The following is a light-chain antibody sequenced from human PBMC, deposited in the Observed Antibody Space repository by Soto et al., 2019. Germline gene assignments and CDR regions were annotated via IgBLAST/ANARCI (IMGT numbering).Light chain of an antibody. CDR2: AAS. V-gene: IGKV1-12*01. CDR3: QQGDSFPIT. Sequence: DIQMTQSPSSVSASVGDRVTITCRASQSISSWLAWYQQKPGTVPKLLIYAASSLQSGVPSRFSGSGAGTEFTLTISSLQPEDFGTYYCQQGDSFPITFGPGTRLEIK. J-gene: IGKJ5*01. CDR1: QSISSW.